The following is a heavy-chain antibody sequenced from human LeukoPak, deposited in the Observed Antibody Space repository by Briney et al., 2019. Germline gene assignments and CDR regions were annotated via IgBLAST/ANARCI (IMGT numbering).Heavy chain of an antibody. D-gene: IGHD5-12*01. J-gene: IGHJ6*02. CDR3: ASGAPVAPYGMDV. CDR2: IDPSDSYT. CDR1: GYIFTSYW. Sequence: GESLKISCKGSGYIFTSYWISWVRQMPGKGLEWMGRIDPSDSYTNYSPSFQGHVTISADKSISTAYLQWSSLKASDTAMYYCASGAPVAPYGMDVWGQGTTVTVSS. V-gene: IGHV5-10-1*01.